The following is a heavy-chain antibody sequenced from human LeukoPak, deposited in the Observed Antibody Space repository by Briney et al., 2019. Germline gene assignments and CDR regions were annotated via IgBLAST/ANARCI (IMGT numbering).Heavy chain of an antibody. J-gene: IGHJ4*02. D-gene: IGHD1-26*01. CDR2: IYHSGST. CDR1: GGSISSSNW. Sequence: PSETLSLTCAVSGGSISSSNWWSWVRQPPGKGLEWIGEIYHSGSTNYNPSLKSRVTISVDKSKNQFPLKLSSVTAADTAVYYCARVSSGATTVDYWGQGTLVTVSS. CDR3: ARVSSGATTVDY. V-gene: IGHV4-4*02.